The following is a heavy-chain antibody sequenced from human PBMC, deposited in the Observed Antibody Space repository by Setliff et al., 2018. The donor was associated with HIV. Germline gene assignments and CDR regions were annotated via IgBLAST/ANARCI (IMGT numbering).Heavy chain of an antibody. CDR1: GFTVIDYA. D-gene: IGHD2-2*01. J-gene: IGHJ3*02. V-gene: IGHV3-21*01. CDR2: ISSSGSYI. CDR3: ARSRSTRDAFDT. Sequence: GESLTISCEASGFTVIDYALNWVRQAPGKGLEWVSSISSSGSYIYYAASLKGRFTITGDNARNSLYLEMSTLRAEDTALYYCARSRSTRDAFDTWGRGTMVTVSS.